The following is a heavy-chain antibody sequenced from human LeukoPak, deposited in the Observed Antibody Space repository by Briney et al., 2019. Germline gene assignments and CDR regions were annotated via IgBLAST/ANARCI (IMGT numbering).Heavy chain of an antibody. CDR3: AKTADSSGWYYYYCGMDV. CDR1: GFTFSSYG. V-gene: IGHV3-30*18. CDR2: ISYDGSNK. D-gene: IGHD6-19*01. Sequence: PGRSLRLSCAASGFTFSSYGMHWVRQAPGKGLEWVAVISYDGSNKYYADSVEGRFTISRDNSKNTLYLQMNSLRAEDTAVYYCAKTADSSGWYYYYCGMDVWGQGTTVTVSS. J-gene: IGHJ6*02.